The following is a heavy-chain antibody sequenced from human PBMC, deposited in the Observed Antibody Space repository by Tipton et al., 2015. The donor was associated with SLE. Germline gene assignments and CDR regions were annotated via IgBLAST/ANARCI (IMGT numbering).Heavy chain of an antibody. V-gene: IGHV4-59*08. CDR3: ARRLGSSGFDY. CDR1: GGSISSYY. Sequence: LSCTVSGGSISSYYWSWIRQPPGKGLEWIGYIYYSGSTNYNPSLKSRVTISVDTPKNQFSLKLSSVTAADTAVYYCARRLGSSGFDYWGQGTLVTVSS. D-gene: IGHD3-22*01. CDR2: IYYSGST. J-gene: IGHJ4*02.